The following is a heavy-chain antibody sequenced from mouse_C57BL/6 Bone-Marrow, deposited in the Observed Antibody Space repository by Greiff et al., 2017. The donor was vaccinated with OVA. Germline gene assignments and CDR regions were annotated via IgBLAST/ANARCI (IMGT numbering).Heavy chain of an antibody. CDR2: ISSGGSYT. J-gene: IGHJ4*01. CDR3: ARLHSMDY. Sequence: VQLQQSGGDLVKPGGSLKLSCAASGFTFSSYGMSWVRQTPDKRLEWVATISSGGSYTYYPDSVKGRFTISRDNAKNTLYLQMSSLKSEDTAMYYCARLHSMDYWGQGTSVTVSS. CDR1: GFTFSSYG. V-gene: IGHV5-6*01.